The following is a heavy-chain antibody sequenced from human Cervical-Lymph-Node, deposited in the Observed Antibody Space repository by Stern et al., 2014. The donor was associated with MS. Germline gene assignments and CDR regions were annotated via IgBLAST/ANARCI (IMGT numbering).Heavy chain of an antibody. CDR1: GASTSSGIYY. CDR2: IHYNGGST. Sequence: QVQLQESGPGLVRPSQTLSLTCTVSGASTSSGIYYWSWIRQHPEKGLEWIGYIHYNGGSTYYNPSRESRVTISLGTSKSQFSLNMRSMTAADTAIYYCARLDVALASGFDVWGQGTMITVSS. V-gene: IGHV4-31*03. J-gene: IGHJ3*01. CDR3: ARLDVALASGFDV. D-gene: IGHD1-26*01.